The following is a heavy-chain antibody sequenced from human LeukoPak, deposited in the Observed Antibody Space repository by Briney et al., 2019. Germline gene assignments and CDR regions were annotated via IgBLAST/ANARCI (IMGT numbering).Heavy chain of an antibody. J-gene: IGHJ4*02. V-gene: IGHV3-66*01. CDR2: IYSGGST. CDR3: ARSNRDDILTGCYFDY. Sequence: PGGSLKLSCAASGFTVSSNYMSWVRQAPGKGLEWVSVIYSGGSTYYADSVKGRFTISRDNSKNTLYLQMNSLRAEDTAVYYCARSNRDDILTGCYFDYWGQGTLVTVSS. D-gene: IGHD3-9*01. CDR1: GFTVSSNY.